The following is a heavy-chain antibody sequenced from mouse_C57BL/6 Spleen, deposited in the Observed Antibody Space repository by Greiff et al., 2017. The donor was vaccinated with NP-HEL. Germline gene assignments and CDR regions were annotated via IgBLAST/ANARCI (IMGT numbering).Heavy chain of an antibody. D-gene: IGHD1-1*01. CDR2: IDPSDSYT. V-gene: IGHV1-50*01. J-gene: IGHJ3*01. Sequence: VQLQQPGAELVKPGASVKLSCKASGYNFTSYWMQWVKQRPGQGLEWIGEIDPSDSYTNYNQKFKGKATLTVDTSTSTAYMQLSSLTSEDSAVDYCARALYGSSSWFAYWGQGTLVTVSA. CDR1: GYNFTSYW. CDR3: ARALYGSSSWFAY.